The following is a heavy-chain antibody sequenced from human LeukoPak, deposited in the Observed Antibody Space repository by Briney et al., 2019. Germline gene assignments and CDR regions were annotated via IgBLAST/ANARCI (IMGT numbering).Heavy chain of an antibody. Sequence: GGSLRLSCAASGFTFSSYEMNWVRQAPGKGLEWVSYISSSGSTIYYADSVKGRFTISRDNAKNSLYLQMNSLRSEDTAVYYCARMAGAIFGGGFDYWGQGTLVTVSS. V-gene: IGHV3-48*03. CDR1: GFTFSSYE. D-gene: IGHD3-3*01. CDR2: ISSSGSTI. CDR3: ARMAGAIFGGGFDY. J-gene: IGHJ4*02.